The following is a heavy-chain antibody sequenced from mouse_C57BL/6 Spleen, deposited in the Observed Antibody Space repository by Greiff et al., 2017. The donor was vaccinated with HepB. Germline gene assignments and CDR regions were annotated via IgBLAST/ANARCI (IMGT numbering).Heavy chain of an antibody. Sequence: DVHLVESGGGLVQPGGSLSLSCAASGFTFTDYYMSWVRQPPGKALEWLGFIRNKANGYTTEYSASVKGRFTISRDNSQSILYLQMNALRAEDSATYYCARSYYGGGLYFDYWGQGTTLTVSS. D-gene: IGHD1-1*02. J-gene: IGHJ2*01. CDR1: GFTFTDYY. V-gene: IGHV7-3*01. CDR3: ARSYYGGGLYFDY. CDR2: IRNKANGYTT.